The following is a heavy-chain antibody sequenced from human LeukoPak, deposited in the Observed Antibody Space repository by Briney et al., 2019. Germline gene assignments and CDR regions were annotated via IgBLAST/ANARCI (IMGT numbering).Heavy chain of an antibody. CDR3: ARQRDFWSGYYFDY. D-gene: IGHD3-3*01. CDR2: TYYSGST. V-gene: IGHV4-39*01. CDR1: GGSISSSSYY. Sequence: SETLSLTCTVSGGSISSSSYYWGWIRQPPGKGLEWIGSTYYSGSTYYNPSLKSRVTISVDTSKNQFSLKLSSVTAADTAVYYCARQRDFWSGYYFDYWGQGTLVTVSS. J-gene: IGHJ4*02.